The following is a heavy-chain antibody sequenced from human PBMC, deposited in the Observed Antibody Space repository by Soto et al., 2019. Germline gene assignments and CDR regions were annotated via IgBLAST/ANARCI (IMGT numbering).Heavy chain of an antibody. J-gene: IGHJ6*02. Sequence: SVKVSCKASGDTFSTYTITWMRQAPGQGLEWMGGIIPIFGTANYAQKFQGRVTITADESTSTAYMELSSLRSEDTAVYYCIFDPYYYYGMDVWGQGTTVTVSS. CDR2: IIPIFGTA. D-gene: IGHD3-3*01. V-gene: IGHV1-69*13. CDR3: IFDPYYYYGMDV. CDR1: GDTFSTYT.